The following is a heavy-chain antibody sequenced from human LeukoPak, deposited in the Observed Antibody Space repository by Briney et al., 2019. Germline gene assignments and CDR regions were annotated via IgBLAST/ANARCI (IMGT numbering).Heavy chain of an antibody. D-gene: IGHD6-6*01. J-gene: IGHJ4*02. CDR3: ARGIAADYFDY. CDR2: IKKDGSEK. V-gene: IGHV3-7*01. CDR1: GFTFSSYW. Sequence: GGSLRLSCAASGFTFSSYWMSWVRQAPGKGLEWVANIKKDGSEKYYVDSVKGRFTISRDNAKNSLYLQMNSLRAEDTAVYYCARGIAADYFDYWGQGTLVTVSS.